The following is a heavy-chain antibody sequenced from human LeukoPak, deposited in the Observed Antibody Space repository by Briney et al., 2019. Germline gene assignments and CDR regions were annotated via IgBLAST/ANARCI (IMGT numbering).Heavy chain of an antibody. Sequence: SETLSLTCTVSGGSISSYYWSWLRQPPRKGLEWIGHIYYSGSTNYNPSLKSRVTTSVDTSKNQFSLKLSSVTAADTAVYYCARAPGGCYSSSCLDYWGQGTLVTVSS. V-gene: IGHV4-59*01. J-gene: IGHJ4*02. CDR1: GGSISSYY. CDR2: IYYSGST. CDR3: ARAPGGCYSSSCLDY. D-gene: IGHD6-13*01.